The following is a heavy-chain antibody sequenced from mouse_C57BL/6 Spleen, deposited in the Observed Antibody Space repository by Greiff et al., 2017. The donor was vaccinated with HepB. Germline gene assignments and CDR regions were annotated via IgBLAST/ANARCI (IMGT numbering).Heavy chain of an antibody. V-gene: IGHV1-69*01. CDR3: ARWHYEYDDWYFDG. Sequence: QVQLQQPGAELVMPGASVKLSCKASGYTFTSYWMHWVKQRPGQGLEWIGEIDPSDSYTNYNQKFKGKSTLTVDKSSSTAYMQLSSLTSEDSAVYDCARWHYEYDDWYFDGWGTGTTVTVAS. D-gene: IGHD2-4*01. CDR2: IDPSDSYT. J-gene: IGHJ1*03. CDR1: GYTFTSYW.